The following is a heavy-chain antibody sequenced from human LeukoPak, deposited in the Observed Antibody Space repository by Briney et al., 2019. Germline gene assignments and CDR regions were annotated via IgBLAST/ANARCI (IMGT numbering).Heavy chain of an antibody. Sequence: SETLSLTCTVSGYSISSGYYWGWIRQPPGKGLEWIGSIYHSGSTYYNPSLKSRVTISVDTSKNQFSLKLSSVTAADTAVYYCARDKPTRYYYDSSLPEWAFDIWGQGTMVTVSS. CDR2: IYHSGST. V-gene: IGHV4-38-2*02. CDR3: ARDKPTRYYYDSSLPEWAFDI. D-gene: IGHD3-22*01. J-gene: IGHJ3*02. CDR1: GYSISSGYY.